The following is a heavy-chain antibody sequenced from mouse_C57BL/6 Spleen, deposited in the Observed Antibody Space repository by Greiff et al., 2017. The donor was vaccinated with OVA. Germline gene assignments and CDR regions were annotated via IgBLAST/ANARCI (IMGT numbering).Heavy chain of an antibody. J-gene: IGHJ4*01. CDR2: ISSGGDYI. CDR1: GFTFSSYA. Sequence: EVQGVESGEGLVKPGGSLKLSCAASGFTFSSYAMSWVRQTPEKRLEWVAYISSGGDYIYYADTVKGRFTISRDNARNTLYLQMSSLKSEDTAMYYWTRDHLSYYAMDYWGQGTSVTVSS. CDR3: TRDHLSYYAMDY. V-gene: IGHV5-9-1*02.